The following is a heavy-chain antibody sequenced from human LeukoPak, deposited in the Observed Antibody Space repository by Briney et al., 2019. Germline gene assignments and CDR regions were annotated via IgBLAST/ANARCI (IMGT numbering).Heavy chain of an antibody. J-gene: IGHJ3*02. D-gene: IGHD5-12*01. Sequence: KPGGSLRLSCAASGFTFSSYSMNWVRQAPGKGLEWVSSITSSSSYIYYAGSVKGRFTISRDNAKNSLYLQMNSLRAEDTAIYYCARDLATGDIWGQGTMVTVSS. CDR2: ITSSSSYI. CDR3: ARDLATGDI. CDR1: GFTFSSYS. V-gene: IGHV3-21*01.